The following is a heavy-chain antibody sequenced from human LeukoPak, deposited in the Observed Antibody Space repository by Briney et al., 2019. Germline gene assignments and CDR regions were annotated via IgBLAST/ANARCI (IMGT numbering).Heavy chain of an antibody. CDR3: AKILDHSGSWVRTSFDY. V-gene: IGHV4-59*01. D-gene: IGHD6-13*01. CDR1: GGSIGTSS. J-gene: IGHJ4*02. CDR2: INYKGIT. Sequence: SETLSLTCTVSGGSIGTSSWSWIRQSPGKGMEWIGYINYKGITHYNPSLDGRVTISLDTSKNQFSLKLTYVSAADTAVYYCAKILDHSGSWVRTSFDYWGQGTLVTVSS.